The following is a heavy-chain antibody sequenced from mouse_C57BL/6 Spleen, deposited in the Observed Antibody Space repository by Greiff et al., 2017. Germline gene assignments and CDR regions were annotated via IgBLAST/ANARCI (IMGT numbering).Heavy chain of an antibody. CDR3: ARRRLYDYDAMDY. CDR2: INYDGSST. Sequence: EVQVVESEGGLVQPGSSMKLSCTASGFTFSDYYMAWVRQVPEKGLEWVANINYDGSSTYYLDSLKSRFIISRDNAKNILYLQMSSLKSEDTATYYCARRRLYDYDAMDYWGQGTSVTVSS. V-gene: IGHV5-16*01. CDR1: GFTFSDYY. D-gene: IGHD2-4*01. J-gene: IGHJ4*01.